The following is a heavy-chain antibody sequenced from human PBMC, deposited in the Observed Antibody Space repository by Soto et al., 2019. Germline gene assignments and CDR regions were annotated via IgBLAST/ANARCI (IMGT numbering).Heavy chain of an antibody. CDR2: IYYSGST. J-gene: IGHJ6*03. CDR1: GGSISSYY. V-gene: IGHV4-59*01. CDR3: ARDQREWDYYLDV. D-gene: IGHD1-26*01. Sequence: PSETLSLTCTVSGGSISSYYWSRIRQPPGKGLEWIGYIYYSGSTNYNPSLKSRVTISVDTSKNQFSLKLSSVTAADTAVYYCARDQREWDYYLDVWGKGTTVTVSS.